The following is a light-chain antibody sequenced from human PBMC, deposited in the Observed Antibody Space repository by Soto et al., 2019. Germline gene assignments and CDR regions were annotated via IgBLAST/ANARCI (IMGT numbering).Light chain of an antibody. V-gene: IGLV8-61*01. Sequence: QTVVTQQPSFSVYPGGTVTITCGLTSGSVSITHYPSWYQQTPGQPPRTLIYSTNMRSSGVPHRFSGSILGSKAALTITGAQAEDESDYYCVLNTVYGIWVFGGGTKLTVL. J-gene: IGLJ3*02. CDR3: VLNTVYGIWV. CDR2: STN. CDR1: SGSVSITHY.